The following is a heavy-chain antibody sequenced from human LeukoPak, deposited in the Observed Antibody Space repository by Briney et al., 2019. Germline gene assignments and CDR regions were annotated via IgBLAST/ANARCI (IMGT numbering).Heavy chain of an antibody. V-gene: IGHV4-34*01. D-gene: IGHD3-22*01. J-gene: IGHJ4*02. CDR3: ARTFLKYYYDSSGYYHY. Sequence: GSLRLSCAASGFTVSSNYMSWVRQAPGKGLEWIGEINHSGSTNYNPSLKSRVTISVDTSKNQFSLKLSSVTAADTAVYYCARTFLKYYYDSSGYYHYWGQGTLVTVSS. CDR2: INHSGST. CDR1: GFTVSSNY.